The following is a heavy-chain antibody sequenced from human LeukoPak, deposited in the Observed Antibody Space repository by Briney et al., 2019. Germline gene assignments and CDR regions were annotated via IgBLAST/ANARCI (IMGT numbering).Heavy chain of an antibody. J-gene: IGHJ4*02. D-gene: IGHD4-17*01. Sequence: PSETLSLTCAVPGVPFDDYYWSWVRQTPGKGLEWIGGINHSGYTNYSPSLKSRVTLSIDTSRKQFSLNLRSVTVADAGIYYCTRMTTGHDYWGQGTLVTVSS. CDR3: TRMTTGHDY. V-gene: IGHV4-34*01. CDR1: GVPFDDYY. CDR2: INHSGYT.